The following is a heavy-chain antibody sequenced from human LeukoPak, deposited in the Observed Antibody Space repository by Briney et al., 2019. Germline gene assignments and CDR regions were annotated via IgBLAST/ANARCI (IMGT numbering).Heavy chain of an antibody. D-gene: IGHD3-3*01. J-gene: IGHJ6*02. V-gene: IGHV1-46*01. CDR3: ARDYDFWSGYERYGMDV. Sequence: ASVKVSCKASGYSFTSYYLHWVRQAPGQGLEWMGIINPSGGSTSYAQKFQGRVSMTRDTSTSTVYMELSSLRSEDTAVYYCARDYDFWSGYERYGMDVWGQGTTVTVSS. CDR2: INPSGGST. CDR1: GYSFTSYY.